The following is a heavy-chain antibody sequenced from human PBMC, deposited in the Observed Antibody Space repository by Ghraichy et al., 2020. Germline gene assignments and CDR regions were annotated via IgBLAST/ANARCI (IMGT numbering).Heavy chain of an antibody. V-gene: IGHV4-59*01. J-gene: IGHJ4*02. CDR3: AREVRGSYGYYFDY. CDR1: GGSISSYY. CDR2: IYYSGST. Sequence: SETLSLTCTVSGGSISSYYCSWIRQPPGKGLEWIGYIYYSGSTNYNPSLKSRVTISVDTSKNQFSLKLSSVTAADTAVYYCAREVRGSYGYYFDYWGQGTLVTVSS. D-gene: IGHD5-18*01.